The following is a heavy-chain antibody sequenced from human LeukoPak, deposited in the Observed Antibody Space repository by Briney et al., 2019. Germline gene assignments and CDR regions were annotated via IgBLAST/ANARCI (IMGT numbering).Heavy chain of an antibody. D-gene: IGHD5-18*01. CDR3: ARDVLRGYSYGLFDY. V-gene: IGHV3-33*01. CDR2: IWYDGSNK. Sequence: GGSLRLSCAASGFTFSSYGMHWVRQAPGKGLEWVAVIWYDGSNKYYADSVKGRFTISRDNSKNTLYLQMNSLRAEDTAVYYCARDVLRGYSYGLFDYWGQGTLVTASS. CDR1: GFTFSSYG. J-gene: IGHJ4*02.